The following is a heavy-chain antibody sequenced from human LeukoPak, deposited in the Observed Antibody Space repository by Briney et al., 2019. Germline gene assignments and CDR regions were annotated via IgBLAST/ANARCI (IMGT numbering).Heavy chain of an antibody. CDR1: GGSFSGYY. CDR2: INHSGST. Sequence: SETLSPTCAVYGGSFSGYYWSWIRQPPGKGLEWIGEINHSGSTNYNPSLKSRVTISVDTSKNQFSLKLSSVTAADTAVYYCARGHNYDFWSGYPPHFDYWGQGTLVTVSS. CDR3: ARGHNYDFWSGYPPHFDY. D-gene: IGHD3-3*01. V-gene: IGHV4-34*01. J-gene: IGHJ4*02.